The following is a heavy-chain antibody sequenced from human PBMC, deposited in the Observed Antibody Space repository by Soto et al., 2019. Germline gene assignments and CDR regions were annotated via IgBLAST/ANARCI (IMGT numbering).Heavy chain of an antibody. D-gene: IGHD6-13*01. Sequence: QVQLVQSGAEVRKPGASVKVSCKASGYTFTSYAISWVRQAPGQGLEWMGWISAYNGNTNYAQKLQGRVTMTTDTSTCTAYMELRSLRSDYTAVYYCARDLAAGTCDYWGQGTLFTVSS. CDR3: ARDLAAGTCDY. J-gene: IGHJ4*02. V-gene: IGHV1-18*01. CDR2: ISAYNGNT. CDR1: GYTFTSYA.